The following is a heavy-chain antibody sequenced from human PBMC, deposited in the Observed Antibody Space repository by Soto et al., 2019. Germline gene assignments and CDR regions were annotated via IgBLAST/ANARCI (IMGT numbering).Heavy chain of an antibody. J-gene: IGHJ4*02. CDR1: GGSFSGYY. Sequence: QVQLQQWGAGLLKPSETLSLTCAVYGGSFSGYYWSWIRQPPGKGLEWIGEINHSGSTNYNPSLKSRVTISVDTSKIQFSLKLSSVTAADTAVYYCARGRCSGGSCYSLGYWGQGTLVTVSS. CDR3: ARGRCSGGSCYSLGY. V-gene: IGHV4-34*01. D-gene: IGHD2-15*01. CDR2: INHSGST.